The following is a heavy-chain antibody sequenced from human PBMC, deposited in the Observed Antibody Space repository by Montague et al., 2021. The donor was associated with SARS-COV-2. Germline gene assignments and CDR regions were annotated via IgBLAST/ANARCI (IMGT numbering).Heavy chain of an antibody. CDR2: IYYSGST. J-gene: IGHJ3*02. V-gene: IGHV4-59*01. Sequence: SETLSLTCTVSGGSISRYYLSWIRQPPGKGLEWIGFIYYSGSTNYNPSLKSRVTISVDTSKNQFSLKLSSVTAADTAVYYCARGFDIWGQGTMVTVSS. CDR1: GGSISRYY. CDR3: ARGFDI.